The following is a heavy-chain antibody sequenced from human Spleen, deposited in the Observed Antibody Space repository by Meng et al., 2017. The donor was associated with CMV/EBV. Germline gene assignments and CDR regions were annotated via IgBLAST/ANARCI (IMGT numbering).Heavy chain of an antibody. Sequence: SVKVSCKASGGTFSSYAISWVRQAPGQGLEWMGGIIPILGIANYAQKFQGRVTITADKSTSTAYMELSSLRSEDTAMYYCAIRTEYGDDWGQGTLVTVSS. V-gene: IGHV1-69*10. CDR2: IIPILGIA. CDR3: AIRTEYGDD. J-gene: IGHJ4*02. D-gene: IGHD4-17*01. CDR1: GGTFSSYA.